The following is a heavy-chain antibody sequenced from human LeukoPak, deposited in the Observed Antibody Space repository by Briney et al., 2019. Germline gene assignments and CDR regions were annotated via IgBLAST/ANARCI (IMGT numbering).Heavy chain of an antibody. CDR1: GFTFSHAW. J-gene: IGHJ4*02. D-gene: IGHD6-13*01. CDR2: IKSEVDGGTT. CDR3: TRRGSSWYDPDY. V-gene: IGHV3-15*01. Sequence: GGSLRLSCAVSGFTFSHAWMSWVRQAPGKGLEWVGRIKSEVDGGTTDYAAPVKGRFTIARDDSKNTLYLQMNSLKTEDTAVYYCTRRGSSWYDPDYWGQGTLVTVSS.